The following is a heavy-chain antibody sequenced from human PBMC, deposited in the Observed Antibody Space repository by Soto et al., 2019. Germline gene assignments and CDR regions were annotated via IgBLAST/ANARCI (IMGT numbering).Heavy chain of an antibody. CDR1: GYTFTCYY. J-gene: IGHJ3*02. Sequence: SVKVACNASGYTFTCYYMHWVRQAPGQGLEWMGWINPNSGGTNYAQKFQGSVTMTRDTSISTAYMELSRLRSDDTAVYYCAREDIVVVPAAIDAFDIWGQGTMVTVSS. CDR2: INPNSGGT. D-gene: IGHD2-2*02. V-gene: IGHV1-2*02. CDR3: AREDIVVVPAAIDAFDI.